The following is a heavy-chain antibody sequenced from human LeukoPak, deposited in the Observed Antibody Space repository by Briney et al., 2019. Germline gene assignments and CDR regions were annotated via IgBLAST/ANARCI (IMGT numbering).Heavy chain of an antibody. CDR1: GYTFTSYD. J-gene: IGHJ4*02. CDR3: ARGISRRYCSGGSCLPPTKKYYFDY. V-gene: IGHV1-8*01. D-gene: IGHD2-15*01. Sequence: GASVKVSCKASGYTFTSYDINWVRQATGQGLEWMGWMNPNSGNTGYAQKFQGRVTMTRNTSISTAYMELSSLRSEDTAVYYCARGISRRYCSGGSCLPPTKKYYFDYWGQGTLVTVSS. CDR2: MNPNSGNT.